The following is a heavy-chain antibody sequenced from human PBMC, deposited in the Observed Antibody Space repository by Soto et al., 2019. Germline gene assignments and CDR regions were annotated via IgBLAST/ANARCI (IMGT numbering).Heavy chain of an antibody. D-gene: IGHD1-1*01. Sequence: PSETLSLTCSVSGDSIDSNRHYWGWIRRPPGKGLEWIGSIFHTGTTYYSPSLKSRVTLSIDTSKNQFFLTMTSLTAADAGVYYCARSTGMNWFAPWGEGTLVTVSS. J-gene: IGHJ5*02. CDR2: IFHTGTT. CDR1: GDSIDSNRHY. CDR3: ARSTGMNWFAP. V-gene: IGHV4-39*01.